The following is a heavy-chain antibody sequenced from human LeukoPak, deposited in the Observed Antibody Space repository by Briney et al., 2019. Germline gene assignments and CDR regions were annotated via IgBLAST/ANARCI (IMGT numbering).Heavy chain of an antibody. J-gene: IGHJ4*02. D-gene: IGHD6-13*01. CDR2: ISWNSGSI. V-gene: IGHV3-9*01. CDR1: GFTFDDYA. Sequence: GRSLRLSCAASGFTFDDYAMHWVRQAPGKGLERVSGISWNSGSIGYADSVKGRFTISRDNAKNSLYLQMNSLRAEDTALYYCAKDRYSSSWYAIDYWGQGTLVTVSS. CDR3: AKDRYSSSWYAIDY.